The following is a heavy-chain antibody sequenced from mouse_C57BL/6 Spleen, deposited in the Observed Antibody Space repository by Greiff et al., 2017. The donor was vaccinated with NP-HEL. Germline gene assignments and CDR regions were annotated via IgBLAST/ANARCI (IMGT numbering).Heavy chain of an antibody. CDR1: GFSLTSYG. D-gene: IGHD2-5*01. J-gene: IGHJ1*03. CDR3: ARNGDSNYEDWYFDV. Sequence: QVQLKESGPGLVQPSQSLSITCTVSGFSLTSYGVHWVRQSPGKGLEWLGVIWSGGSTDYNAAFISRLSISKDNSKSQVFFKMNSLQADDTAIYYCARNGDSNYEDWYFDVWGTGTTVTVSS. CDR2: IWSGGST. V-gene: IGHV2-2*01.